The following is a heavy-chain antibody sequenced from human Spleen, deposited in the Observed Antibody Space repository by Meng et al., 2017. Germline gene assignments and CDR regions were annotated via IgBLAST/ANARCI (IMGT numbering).Heavy chain of an antibody. CDR2: IYPTDSDT. D-gene: IGHD6-13*01. J-gene: IGHJ3*01. CDR3: ARLSSTRPGAFDV. V-gene: IGHV5-51*01. Sequence: GESLKISCKGSGYSFNTYWIGWVRQMPGKGLEWMGIIYPTDSDTRYSPSFQGQVTISADKSINTAYLQLSSLKASDTAMYFCARLSSTRPGAFDVWGQGTMVTVSS. CDR1: GYSFNTYW.